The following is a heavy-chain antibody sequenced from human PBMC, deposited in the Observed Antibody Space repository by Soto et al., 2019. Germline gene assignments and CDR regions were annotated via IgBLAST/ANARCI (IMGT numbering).Heavy chain of an antibody. CDR2: IKKQADGGTT. Sequence: EVQLVESGGGLVKPGGSLRLSCAASGFTFSNAWMSWVRQAPGKGLEWVGLIKKQADGGTTEYAAPLKGRSTISRDDSENTLYLQMSSLQTEDTAVYYCRTQWLDWGQGTLVTVSS. V-gene: IGHV3-15*01. CDR1: GFTFSNAW. CDR3: RTQWLD. J-gene: IGHJ4*02. D-gene: IGHD6-19*01.